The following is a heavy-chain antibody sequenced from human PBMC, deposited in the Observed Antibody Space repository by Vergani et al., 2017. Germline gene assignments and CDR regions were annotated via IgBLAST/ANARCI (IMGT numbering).Heavy chain of an antibody. J-gene: IGHJ3*02. CDR1: GGPFSSYA. D-gene: IGHD2-2*01. V-gene: IGHV1-69*18. CDR2: IIPIFGTA. Sequence: QVQLVQSGAEVKKPGSSVKVSCKASGGPFSSYAISWVRQAPGQGLEWMGRIIPIFGTANYAQKFQGRVTITADESTSTAYMELSSLGSEDTAVYYCAGYRLGPAAYNAFAIWGQGTTVTVSS. CDR3: AGYRLGPAAYNAFAI.